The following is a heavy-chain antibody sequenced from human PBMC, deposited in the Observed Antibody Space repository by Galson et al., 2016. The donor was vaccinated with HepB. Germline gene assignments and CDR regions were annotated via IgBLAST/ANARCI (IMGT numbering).Heavy chain of an antibody. CDR3: TTWLSHHFDY. CDR2: IDGPTPNT. J-gene: IGHJ4*02. Sequence: SLRLSCAASGFTFRNYALSWVRRAPGKGLEWVSHIDGPTPNTYYADSVRGRFSIYRDNSRETLYLQMDSLTAEDSAIYYCTTWLSHHFDYWGQGTRVTVSS. V-gene: IGHV3-23*01. CDR1: GFTFRNYA. D-gene: IGHD6-19*01.